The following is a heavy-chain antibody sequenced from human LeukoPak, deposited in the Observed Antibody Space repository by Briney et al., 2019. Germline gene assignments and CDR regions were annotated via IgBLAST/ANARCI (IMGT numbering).Heavy chain of an antibody. V-gene: IGHV4-59*01. D-gene: IGHD6-6*01. J-gene: IGHJ4*02. Sequence: PSETLSLTCTVSGGSISCYYWSWIRQPPGKGLEWIGYIYYSGSTNYNPSLKSRVTISVDTSKNQFSLKLSSVTAADTAVYYCARSIRVGYFDYWGQGTLVTVSS. CDR3: ARSIRVGYFDY. CDR1: GGSISCYY. CDR2: IYYSGST.